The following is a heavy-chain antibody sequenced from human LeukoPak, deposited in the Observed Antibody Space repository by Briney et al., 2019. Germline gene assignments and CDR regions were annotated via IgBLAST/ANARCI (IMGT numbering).Heavy chain of an antibody. CDR1: GFTCSSYW. D-gene: IGHD4-23*01. CDR2: IKQDGSEK. J-gene: IGHJ4*02. Sequence: GGSLRLSCAASGFTCSSYWMSWVRQAPGKGLEWVANIKQDGSEKYYVDSVKGRFTISRDNAKNSLYLQMNSLRAEDTAVYYCARDGGGRTVVTYFDYWGQGTLVTVSS. CDR3: ARDGGGRTVVTYFDY. V-gene: IGHV3-7*01.